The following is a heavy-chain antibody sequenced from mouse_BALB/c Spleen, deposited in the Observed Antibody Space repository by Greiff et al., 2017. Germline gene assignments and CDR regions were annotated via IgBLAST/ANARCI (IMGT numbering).Heavy chain of an antibody. CDR3: TRQLGLREAWFAY. V-gene: IGHV1S127*01. CDR2: IDTSDSYT. J-gene: IGHJ3*01. CDR1: GYTFTDYW. Sequence: QVQLQQPGAELVMPGASVKMSCKASGYTFTDYWMHWVKQRPGQGLEWIGAIDTSDSYTSYNQKFKSKATLTVDTSSSTAYMQLSSLTSEDSAVYYCTRQLGLREAWFAYWGQGTLVTVSA. D-gene: IGHD3-1*01.